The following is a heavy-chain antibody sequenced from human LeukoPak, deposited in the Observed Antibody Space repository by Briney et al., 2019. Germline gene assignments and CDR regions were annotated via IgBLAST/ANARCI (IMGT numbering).Heavy chain of an antibody. CDR1: GFTFSSYA. Sequence: GGSLRLSCAASGFTFSSYAMSWVRQAPGKGLEWVSAISSSGGSTYYADSVRGRFTISRDNSKNTLYLQMNSLRAEDTAVYYCAKGAQEDIVVVVAANHAFDIWGQGTMVTVSS. CDR3: AKGAQEDIVVVVAANHAFDI. J-gene: IGHJ3*02. CDR2: ISSSGGST. D-gene: IGHD2-15*01. V-gene: IGHV3-23*01.